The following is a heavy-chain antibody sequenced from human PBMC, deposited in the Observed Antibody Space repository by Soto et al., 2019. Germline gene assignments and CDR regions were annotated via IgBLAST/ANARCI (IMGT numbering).Heavy chain of an antibody. CDR3: ARAVDSGGFPDAFDL. CDR2: IYYSGNT. CDR1: GDSISIGDYS. V-gene: IGHV4-30-4*01. D-gene: IGHD3-22*01. Sequence: QVQLQESGPGLVKPSQTLSLTCTVSGDSISIGDYSWSWIRQPPGKGLGRIGYIYYSGNTYYNPSLKSPITISVDMSKDQFYLKLSSVTAADTAVYYCARAVDSGGFPDAFDLWGQGTMVTVSS. J-gene: IGHJ3*01.